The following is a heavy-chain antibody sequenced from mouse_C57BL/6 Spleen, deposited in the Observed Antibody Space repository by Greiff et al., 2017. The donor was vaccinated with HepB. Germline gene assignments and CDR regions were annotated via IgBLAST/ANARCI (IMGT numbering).Heavy chain of an antibody. Sequence: EVHLVESGGGLVKPGGSLKLSCAASGFTFSDYGMHWVRQAPEKGLEWVAYISSGSSTIYYADTVKGRFTISRDNAKNTLFLQMTSLRSEDTAMYYCAIPYDYGYAMDYWGQGTSGTVSS. CDR3: AIPYDYGYAMDY. CDR2: ISSGSSTI. CDR1: GFTFSDYG. J-gene: IGHJ4*01. V-gene: IGHV5-17*01. D-gene: IGHD2-4*01.